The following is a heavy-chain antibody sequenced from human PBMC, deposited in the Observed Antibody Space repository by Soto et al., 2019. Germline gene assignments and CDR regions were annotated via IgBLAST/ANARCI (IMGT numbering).Heavy chain of an antibody. CDR1: GFTFSSYV. Sequence: EVQLLESGGGLVQPGGSLRLSCAASGFTFSSYVVSWVRQAPGKGLEWVSAISGGGNSPRYADSVKGRFTISRDNSNDTLFLQMNSLRAEDTAVYYCVKVGSTVHYYYYMDVWGKGTTVTVSS. V-gene: IGHV3-23*01. J-gene: IGHJ6*03. CDR2: ISGGGNSP. D-gene: IGHD3-10*01. CDR3: VKVGSTVHYYYYMDV.